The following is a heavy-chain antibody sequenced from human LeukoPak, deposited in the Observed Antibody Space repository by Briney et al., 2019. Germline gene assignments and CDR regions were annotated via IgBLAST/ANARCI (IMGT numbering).Heavy chain of an antibody. J-gene: IGHJ3*02. CDR3: AKPPGDYDSPEGAFDI. Sequence: QPGGSLRLSCAASGFTFSSYGMHWVRQAPGKGLEWVAFIRYDGSNKYYADSVKGRFTISRDNSKNTLYLQMNSLRAEDTAVYYCAKPPGDYDSPEGAFDIWGQGTMVTVSS. CDR1: GFTFSSYG. V-gene: IGHV3-30*02. D-gene: IGHD3-22*01. CDR2: IRYDGSNK.